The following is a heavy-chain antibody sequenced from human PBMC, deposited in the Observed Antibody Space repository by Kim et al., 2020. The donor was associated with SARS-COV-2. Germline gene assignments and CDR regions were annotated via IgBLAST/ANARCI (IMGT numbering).Heavy chain of an antibody. V-gene: IGHV3-74*01. CDR1: GFFVSTYW. J-gene: IGHJ4*02. CDR3: VRDYGPGHQGFE. D-gene: IGHD2-2*01. CDR2: IIEDGVDP. Sequence: GGSLRLSRVAYGFFVSTYWMSRGRQATGKWLVWVAHIIEDGVDPLSAEAVKGRFTISRDNGKTVVSLQMNSLMSEDTAIYYCVRDYGPGHQGFEWGRRTLVTFSP.